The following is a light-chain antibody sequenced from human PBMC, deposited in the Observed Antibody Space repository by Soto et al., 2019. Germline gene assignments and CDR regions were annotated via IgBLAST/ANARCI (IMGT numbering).Light chain of an antibody. V-gene: IGKV3-11*01. Sequence: PGERATLSCRASQSVTRYLAWYQQRPGQTPRLLIYDASNRATGIPARFSGSGSGTDFTLSISSLEPEDFATYYCQQLNSYPLTFGGGTKVDIK. J-gene: IGKJ4*01. CDR2: DAS. CDR3: QQLNSYPLT. CDR1: QSVTRY.